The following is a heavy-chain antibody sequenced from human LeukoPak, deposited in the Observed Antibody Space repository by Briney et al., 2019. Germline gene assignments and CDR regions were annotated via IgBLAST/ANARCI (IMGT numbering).Heavy chain of an antibody. Sequence: PSETLSLTCTVSGGSISSYYWSWIRQPPGKGLEWIGYIYYSGSTNYNPSLKSRVTISVDTSKNQFSLKLSSVTAADTAVSYCARWSSGWFDYWGQGTLVTVSS. CDR2: IYYSGST. J-gene: IGHJ4*02. CDR1: GGSISSYY. CDR3: ARWSSGWFDY. V-gene: IGHV4-59*01. D-gene: IGHD6-19*01.